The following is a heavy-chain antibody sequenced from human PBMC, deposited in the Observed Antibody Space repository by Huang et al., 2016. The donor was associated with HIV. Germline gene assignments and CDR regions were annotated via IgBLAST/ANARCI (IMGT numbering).Heavy chain of an antibody. CDR1: GYDFGIYG. V-gene: IGHV1-18*01. J-gene: IGHJ3*01. Sequence: QVQLVQSGGEVMQPGASVRVSCKASGYDFGIYGMSWVRQAPGQGREWRGGSGMESSDTSSAQKFQGRVTMTTDTSTTTTYMELRSLRSDDTAMYYCARDPYYSNRWKRNDASFLWGQGTMITVSS. D-gene: IGHD4-4*01. CDR3: ARDPYYSNRWKRNDASFL. CDR2: SGMESSDT.